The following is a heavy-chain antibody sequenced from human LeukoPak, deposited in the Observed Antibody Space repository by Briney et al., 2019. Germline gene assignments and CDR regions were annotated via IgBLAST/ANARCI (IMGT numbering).Heavy chain of an antibody. CDR1: GGSISSGGYY. CDR2: IYHSGST. D-gene: IGHD1-26*01. V-gene: IGHV4-30-2*01. Sequence: PSETLSLTCTVSGGSISSGGYYWSWIRQPPGKGLEWIGYIYHSGSTYYNPSLKSRVTISVDRSKNQYSLKLSSVTAADTAVYYCARVLSGSSDYWGQGTLVTVSS. CDR3: ARVLSGSSDY. J-gene: IGHJ4*02.